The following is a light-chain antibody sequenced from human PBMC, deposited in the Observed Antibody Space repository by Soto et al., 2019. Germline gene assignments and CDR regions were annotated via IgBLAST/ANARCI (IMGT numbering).Light chain of an antibody. CDR2: GTS. Sequence: EVVMTQSPATLSVSPGERVTFSCRASQSVRSNLAWFQQKPGQAPRLLIYGTSTRATGIPARFSGTWSGTEFTLTISSLQSEDFAVYFCQQYNNWPPYTFGQGTKLELK. CDR3: QQYNNWPPYT. J-gene: IGKJ2*01. CDR1: QSVRSN. V-gene: IGKV3-15*01.